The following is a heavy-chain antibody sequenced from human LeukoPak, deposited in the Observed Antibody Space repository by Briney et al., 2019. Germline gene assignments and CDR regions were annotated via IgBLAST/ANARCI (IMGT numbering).Heavy chain of an antibody. CDR1: GDSISNRNC. V-gene: IGHV4-4*02. CDR3: VRNAGNSDYDS. CDR2: IYHNGAT. J-gene: IGHJ4*02. Sequence: KPSETLSLTCTVSGDSISNRNCWTWVRQPPGKGLGWIGEIYHNGATNYKPSLKSRVTMSLDKSKNQFSLKLNSVTAADTAVYYCVRNAGNSDYDSWGQGTLVTVSS. D-gene: IGHD4-23*01.